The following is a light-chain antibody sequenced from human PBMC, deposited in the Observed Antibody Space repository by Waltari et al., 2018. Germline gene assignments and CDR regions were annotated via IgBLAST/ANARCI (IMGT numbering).Light chain of an antibody. Sequence: QSALTQPASVSGSPGQSITISCTGSSSDGGNFNLVSWYQLHPGKAPKLLIFEATKRPSGISYHFSGSKSGNTASLTISGLQAEDEADYFCCSYAGSSSPRLFGGGTKLSVL. V-gene: IGLV2-23*01. J-gene: IGLJ3*02. CDR2: EAT. CDR1: SSDGGNFNL. CDR3: CSYAGSSSPRL.